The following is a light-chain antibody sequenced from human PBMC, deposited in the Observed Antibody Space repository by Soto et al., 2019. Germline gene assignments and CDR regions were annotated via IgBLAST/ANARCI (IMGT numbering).Light chain of an antibody. J-gene: IGLJ1*01. CDR2: EGS. CDR1: SSDVGYYKF. V-gene: IGLV2-23*01. Sequence: QSVLTQPASVSGSPGQSITISCTGTSSDVGYYKFVSWYQHHPGKAPKVMIYEGSKRPSGVSNRFSGSKSGNTASLTISGLQAEDEADYYCCSYAGRSTPYVFGTGTKLTVL. CDR3: CSYAGRSTPYV.